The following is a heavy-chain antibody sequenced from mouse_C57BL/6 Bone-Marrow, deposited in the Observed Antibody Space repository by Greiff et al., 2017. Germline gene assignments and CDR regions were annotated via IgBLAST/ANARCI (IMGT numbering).Heavy chain of an antibody. CDR1: GYTFTDYY. D-gene: IGHD1-1*02. V-gene: IGHV1-76*01. Sequence: QVQLKESGAELVRPGASVKLSCKASGYTFTDYYINWVKQRPGQGLEWIARIYPGSGNTYYNEKFKGKATLTAEKSSSTAYMQLSSLTSEDSAVYFCARGWDYWGQGTTLTVSS. CDR2: IYPGSGNT. J-gene: IGHJ2*01. CDR3: ARGWDY.